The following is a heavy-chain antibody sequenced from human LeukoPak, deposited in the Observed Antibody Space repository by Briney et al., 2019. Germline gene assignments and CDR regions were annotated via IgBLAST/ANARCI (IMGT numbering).Heavy chain of an antibody. Sequence: ASVKVSCKASGYTFINYYTHWVRQAPGQGLEWVGIINPSGGSTTYAQKFQGRVSMTRDTSTSTVYMELSSLESDDTALYYCARHSLPGTTPFDYWGQGTLVTVSS. CDR1: GYTFINYY. D-gene: IGHD1-1*01. CDR3: ARHSLPGTTPFDY. J-gene: IGHJ4*02. CDR2: INPSGGST. V-gene: IGHV1-46*01.